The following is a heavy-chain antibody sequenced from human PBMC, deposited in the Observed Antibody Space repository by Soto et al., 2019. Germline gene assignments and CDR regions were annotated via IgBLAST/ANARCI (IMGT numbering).Heavy chain of an antibody. CDR1: GGTFSSYA. Sequence: QVQLVQSGAEVKKPGSSVKVSCKASGGTFSSYAISWVRQAPGQGLEWMGGIIPISGTANYAQKFQGRVTITADESTSTAYMELSSLTSEDTAVYYCARSRGSSTSFGLFYYYYYGMDAWGQGTTVTVSS. J-gene: IGHJ6*02. V-gene: IGHV1-69*01. CDR2: IIPISGTA. CDR3: ARSRGSSTSFGLFYYYYYGMDA. D-gene: IGHD2-2*01.